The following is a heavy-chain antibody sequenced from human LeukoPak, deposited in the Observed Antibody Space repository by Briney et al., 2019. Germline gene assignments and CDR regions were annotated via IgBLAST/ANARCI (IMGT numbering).Heavy chain of an antibody. V-gene: IGHV4-59*08. J-gene: IGHJ3*02. CDR1: AGSFTGYY. CDR3: ARRRRGYSGYEDAFDI. D-gene: IGHD5-12*01. Sequence: SETLSLTCAVNAGSFTGYYWSWIRQPPGKGLEWIGYIYNSGSTNYNPSHKSRVTISVDTSKNQFSLKLSSVTAADTAVYYCARRRRGYSGYEDAFDIWGQGTMVTVSS. CDR2: IYNSGST.